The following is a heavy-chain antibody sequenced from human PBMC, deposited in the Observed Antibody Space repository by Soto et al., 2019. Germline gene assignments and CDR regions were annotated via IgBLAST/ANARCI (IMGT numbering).Heavy chain of an antibody. J-gene: IGHJ4*02. Sequence: SLRLSCAASGFTFSNYWMHWVRQAPGKGLVWVSRINSDGSRTTYADSVKGRFTVSRDNAKNTLYLEMNSLRAEDTSVYYCARDGGWARFDSWAQGTLVTVSS. CDR3: ARDGGWARFDS. CDR2: INSDGSRT. D-gene: IGHD6-19*01. V-gene: IGHV3-74*01. CDR1: GFTFSNYW.